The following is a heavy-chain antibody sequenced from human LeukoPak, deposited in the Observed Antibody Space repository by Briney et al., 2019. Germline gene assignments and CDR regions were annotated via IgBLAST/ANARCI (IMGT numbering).Heavy chain of an antibody. CDR2: ISGDGSNT. V-gene: IGHV3-74*01. CDR3: VRVPR. Sequence: PGGSLRLSCAASGFTFTSHYMHWVRQAPGKGLVWVPRISGDGSNTIYADSVKGRFTISRDNAKNTVYLQMNSLRAEDTAIYYCVRVPRWGQGTLVTVSS. J-gene: IGHJ4*02. CDR1: GFTFTSHY.